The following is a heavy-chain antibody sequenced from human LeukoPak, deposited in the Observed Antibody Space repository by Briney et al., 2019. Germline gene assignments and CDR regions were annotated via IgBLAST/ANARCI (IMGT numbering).Heavy chain of an antibody. CDR1: GGSISSYY. CDR3: ARLNVPSIAAAGKAEFDP. D-gene: IGHD6-13*01. Sequence: PSETLSLTCTVSGGSISSYYWSWIRQPAGKGLEWIGRIYTSGSTNYNPSLKSRVTMSVDTSKNQFSLKLSSVTAADTAVYYCARLNVPSIAAAGKAEFDPWGQGTLVTVSS. CDR2: IYTSGST. V-gene: IGHV4-4*07. J-gene: IGHJ5*02.